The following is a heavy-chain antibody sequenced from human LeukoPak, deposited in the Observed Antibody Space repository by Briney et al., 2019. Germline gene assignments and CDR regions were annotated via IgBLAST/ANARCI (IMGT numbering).Heavy chain of an antibody. CDR3: ARLSYDILTGYYPTFDF. CDR1: GGSISSYY. J-gene: IGHJ4*02. CDR2: IYTSGST. D-gene: IGHD3-9*01. Sequence: SETLSLTCTVSGGSISSYYWSWIRQPAGKGLEWIGRIYTSGSTNYNPSLKSRVTMSVDTSKNQFSLKLSSVTAADTAVYYCARLSYDILTGYYPTFDFWGQGTLVTVSS. V-gene: IGHV4-4*07.